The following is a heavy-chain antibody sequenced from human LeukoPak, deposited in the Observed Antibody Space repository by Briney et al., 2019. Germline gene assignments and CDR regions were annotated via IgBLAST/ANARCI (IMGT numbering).Heavy chain of an antibody. CDR3: AIEISRLVIHAFDL. CDR2: ISGSSSYI. CDR1: GFTLSSYS. D-gene: IGHD3-9*01. V-gene: IGHV3-21*01. Sequence: GGSLRLSCAASGFTLSSYSMNWVRQAPGKGLEWVSSISGSSSYIYYADSVKGRFTISRDNPKNTVYLQMNSLSTEDTAVYYCAIEISRLVIHAFDLWGQGTMVTVSS. J-gene: IGHJ3*01.